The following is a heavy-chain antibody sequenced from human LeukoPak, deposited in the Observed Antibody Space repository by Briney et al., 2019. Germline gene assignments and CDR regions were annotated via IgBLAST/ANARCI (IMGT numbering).Heavy chain of an antibody. CDR1: GFTFSGSA. CDR3: AKQDYGDGTFHSEN. D-gene: IGHD4-17*01. J-gene: IGHJ4*02. V-gene: IGHV3-73*01. CDR2: IRSKANSYAT. Sequence: GGSLRLSCAASGFTFSGSAMHWVRQASGRGLEWVGRIRSKANSYATAYDASVNGRFTISRDDSKNTAYLQMSSLKTEDTAVYYCAKQDYGDGTFHSENWGQGTRVTVSS.